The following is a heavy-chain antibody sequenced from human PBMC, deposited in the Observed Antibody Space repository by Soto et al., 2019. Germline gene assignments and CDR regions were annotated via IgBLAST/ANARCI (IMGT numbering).Heavy chain of an antibody. CDR2: IKSKTDGGTT. CDR3: TTPADYDYIWGSYRSPDSFDY. Sequence: EVQLVESGGGLVKPGGSLRLSCAASGFTFSNAWMSWVRQAPGKGLEWVGRIKSKTDGGTTDYAEPVKGRFTISRDDSKNTLYLQMNSLKTADAGVYYCTTPADYDYIWGSYRSPDSFDYWGQGTLVTVSS. CDR1: GFTFSNAW. J-gene: IGHJ4*02. V-gene: IGHV3-15*01. D-gene: IGHD3-16*02.